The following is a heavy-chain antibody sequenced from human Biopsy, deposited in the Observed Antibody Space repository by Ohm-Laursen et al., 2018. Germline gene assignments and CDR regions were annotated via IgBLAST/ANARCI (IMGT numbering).Heavy chain of an antibody. CDR3: ARDRRGDSYMDV. V-gene: IGHV4-59*01. D-gene: IGHD2-15*01. CDR1: GDSINSSY. CDR2: VYFTGST. J-gene: IGHJ6*02. Sequence: SETLSLTCTVSGDSINSSYWSWIRQAPEKGLEWIGHVYFTGSTNSNPSLKSRVTISVDTSRGRFSLTLSSVTAADTAVYYCARDRRGDSYMDVWGQGTTVTVSS.